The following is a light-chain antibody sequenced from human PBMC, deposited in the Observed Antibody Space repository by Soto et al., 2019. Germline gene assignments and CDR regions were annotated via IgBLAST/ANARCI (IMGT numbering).Light chain of an antibody. CDR1: SSNIGSNY. CDR3: AAWDDSLSGYVV. J-gene: IGLJ2*01. V-gene: IGLV1-47*01. CDR2: RNN. Sequence: QSVLTQPPSASGTPGQRVTISCSGSSSNIGSNYVYWYQQLPGTAPKLLIYRNNQRPSGVPDRFSGSKSGTSASLAISGLRSEDEAGYYCAAWDDSLSGYVVFGGGTKLTAL.